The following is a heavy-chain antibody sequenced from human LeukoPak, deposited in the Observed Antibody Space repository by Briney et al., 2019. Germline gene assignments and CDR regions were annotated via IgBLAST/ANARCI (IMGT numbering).Heavy chain of an antibody. CDR1: GFTFSSYS. V-gene: IGHV3-23*01. CDR2: ISGSGGST. J-gene: IGHJ6*03. Sequence: GGSLRLSCAASGFTFSSYSMNWVRQAPGKGLEWVSAISGSGGSTYYADSVKDRFTISRDNSKNTLYLQMNSLRAEDTAVYYCAKCYDFWITGYYYMDVWGKGTTVTVSS. CDR3: AKCYDFWITGYYYMDV. D-gene: IGHD3-3*01.